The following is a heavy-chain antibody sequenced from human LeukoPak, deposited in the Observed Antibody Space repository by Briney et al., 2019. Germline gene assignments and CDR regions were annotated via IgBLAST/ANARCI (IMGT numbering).Heavy chain of an antibody. CDR1: GFTFSSYG. CDR3: AKDVADTAMAMYYFDY. J-gene: IGHJ4*02. D-gene: IGHD5-18*01. V-gene: IGHV3-30*02. CDR2: IRYDGSNK. Sequence: GGSLRLSCAASGFTFSSYGMHWVRQAPGKGLEWVAFIRYDGSNKYYADSVKGRFTISRDNSKNTLYLQMNSLRAEDTAVYYCAKDVADTAMAMYYFDYWGQGTLVTVSS.